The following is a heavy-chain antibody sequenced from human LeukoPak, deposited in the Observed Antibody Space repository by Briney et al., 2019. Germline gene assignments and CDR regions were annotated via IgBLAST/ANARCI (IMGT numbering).Heavy chain of an antibody. CDR2: IYYSGST. Sequence: GSLRLSCAASGFTFSSYAMSWVRQPPGKGLEWIGSIYYSGSTYYNSSLKSRVTISVDTSKNQFSLKLGSLTAADTAVYYCARAAYCGGDCYLFDYWGQGTLVTVFS. CDR1: GFTFSSYA. CDR3: ARAAYCGGDCYLFDY. D-gene: IGHD2-21*02. J-gene: IGHJ4*02. V-gene: IGHV4-39*01.